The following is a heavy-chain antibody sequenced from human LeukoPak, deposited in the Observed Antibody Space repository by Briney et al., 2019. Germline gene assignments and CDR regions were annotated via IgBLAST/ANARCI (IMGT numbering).Heavy chain of an antibody. CDR1: GFTFSNAR. D-gene: IGHD7-27*01. J-gene: IGHJ4*02. Sequence: GGALRLSSAASGFTFSNARMNGGRQGPGEGPEWVGRIKSKTDGETTDFGAPVKGRFAISRDDSKNTMYLHMNSLRTEDAAVYYCTTGNWGPYWGQGTLVTVSS. CDR2: IKSKTDGETT. V-gene: IGHV3-15*07. CDR3: TTGNWGPY.